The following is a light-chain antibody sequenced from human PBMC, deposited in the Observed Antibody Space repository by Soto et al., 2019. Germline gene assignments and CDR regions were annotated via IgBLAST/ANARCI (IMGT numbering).Light chain of an antibody. Sequence: DIQMTQSPSTLSASVGDRVTITCRASQSISSWLAWYQQKPGKAPKLLIYDASSLESGVPSRFSGSGSGTEFTLTISSLQPDDFETYYCQQYNSYSQTLGQGTKVDIK. CDR1: QSISSW. CDR3: QQYNSYSQT. CDR2: DAS. J-gene: IGKJ1*01. V-gene: IGKV1-5*01.